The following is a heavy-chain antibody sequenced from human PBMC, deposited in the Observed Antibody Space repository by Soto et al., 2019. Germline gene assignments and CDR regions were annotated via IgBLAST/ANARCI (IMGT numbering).Heavy chain of an antibody. CDR1: GYTFNTYG. Sequence: ASVKVSCKTSGYTFNTYGINWVRQAPGQGLELMGWISAYDGKTTYAEKFQGRVTMTTDTSTSTAYMELRSLRSDDTAVYYCARAALIVVVTAIPFDFDYWGQGTLVTVSS. CDR3: ARAALIVVVTAIPFDFDY. CDR2: ISAYDGKT. V-gene: IGHV1-18*01. D-gene: IGHD2-21*02. J-gene: IGHJ4*02.